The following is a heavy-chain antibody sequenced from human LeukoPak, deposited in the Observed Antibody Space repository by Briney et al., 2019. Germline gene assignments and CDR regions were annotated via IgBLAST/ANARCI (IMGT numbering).Heavy chain of an antibody. Sequence: PSETLSLTCTVSGYSISSGHYWGWIRQPPGRGLEWIGSIYHSGRTYYNPSLKSRVTISVDTSKNQFSLKVNSVTAADTAFYYCARGWDYDSSEPHGYWGQGTLVTVSS. CDR1: GYSISSGHY. CDR2: IYHSGRT. V-gene: IGHV4-38-2*02. D-gene: IGHD3-22*01. J-gene: IGHJ4*02. CDR3: ARGWDYDSSEPHGY.